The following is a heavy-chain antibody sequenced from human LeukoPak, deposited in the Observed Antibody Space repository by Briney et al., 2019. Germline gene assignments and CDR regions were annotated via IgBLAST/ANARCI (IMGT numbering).Heavy chain of an antibody. V-gene: IGHV3-7*01. Sequence: GSLILSCAASGFTFTTYWMGWVRQAPGKGLEWVANINQDGSEKYYVDSVKGRFTISRDNAKNSLYLQMNSLRAEDAAVYYCARPLKYYYGSETYFWFDPWGQGTLVTVSS. D-gene: IGHD3-10*01. CDR3: ARPLKYYYGSETYFWFDP. CDR1: GFTFTTYW. CDR2: INQDGSEK. J-gene: IGHJ5*02.